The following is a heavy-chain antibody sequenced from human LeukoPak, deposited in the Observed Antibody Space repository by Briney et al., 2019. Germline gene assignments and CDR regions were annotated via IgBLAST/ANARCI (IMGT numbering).Heavy chain of an antibody. V-gene: IGHV3-21*01. Sequence: SGGSLRLSCAASGFTFSSYAMSWVRQAPGKGLEWVSSISSSSSYIYYADSVKGRFTISRDNAKNSLYLQMNSLRAEDTAVYYCARVDIVVVTAHFYYYYGMDVWGQGTTVTVSS. CDR2: ISSSSSYI. D-gene: IGHD2-21*02. J-gene: IGHJ6*02. CDR1: GFTFSSYA. CDR3: ARVDIVVVTAHFYYYYGMDV.